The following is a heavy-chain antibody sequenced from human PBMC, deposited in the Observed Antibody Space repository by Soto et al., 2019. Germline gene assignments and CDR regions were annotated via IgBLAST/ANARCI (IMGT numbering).Heavy chain of an antibody. CDR1: GFTFSDDH. CDR3: VREGVYVLDY. CDR2: IRKKAESYTT. J-gene: IGHJ4*02. D-gene: IGHD3-10*02. Sequence: EVQLVESGGGWVQPGGSLRLSCAGSGFTFSDDHMVWVRQAPGKGLEWVGRIRKKAESYTTEYAASVKGRFTISRDDSKNSAYLQMDSLITEDTAVYYCVREGVYVLDYWGQGTLVTVSS. V-gene: IGHV3-72*01.